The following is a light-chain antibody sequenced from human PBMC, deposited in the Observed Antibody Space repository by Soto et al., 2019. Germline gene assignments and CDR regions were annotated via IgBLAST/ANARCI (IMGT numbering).Light chain of an antibody. CDR3: QQSYSTLFT. V-gene: IGKV1-39*01. CDR1: QTIIRY. CDR2: AAS. J-gene: IGKJ3*01. Sequence: DIQMTQSPSSLSASVGDRVTITCRASQTIIRYLNWYQQKPGRAPNLLIYAASSLHTGVPSRFSAGGSGTEFTLTISSQQPEDSATYYCQQSYSTLFTFGHGTRVEIK.